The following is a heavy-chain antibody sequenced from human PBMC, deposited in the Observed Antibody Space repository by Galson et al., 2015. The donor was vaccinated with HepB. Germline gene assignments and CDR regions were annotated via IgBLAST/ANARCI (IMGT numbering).Heavy chain of an antibody. CDR3: ARGLIAVAGIDY. V-gene: IGHV3-33*01. D-gene: IGHD6-19*01. CDR2: IWYDGSNK. Sequence: SLRLSCAASGFTFSSYGMHWVRQAPGKGLEWVAVIWYDGSNKYYADSVKGRFTISRDNSKNTLYLQMNSLRAEDTAVYYCARGLIAVAGIDYWGQGTLVTVSS. J-gene: IGHJ4*02. CDR1: GFTFSSYG.